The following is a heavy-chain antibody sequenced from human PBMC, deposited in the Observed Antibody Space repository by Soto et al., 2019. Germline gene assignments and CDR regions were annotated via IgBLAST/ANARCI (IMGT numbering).Heavy chain of an antibody. Sequence: PSETLSLTCAVYGGSFSGYYWSWIRQPPGKGLEWIGEINHSGSTDYNPSLKSRVTISVDTSKNQFSLKLSSVTAADTAVYYCASNSAGIAARPLGYWCQGTLVTVSS. V-gene: IGHV4-34*01. J-gene: IGHJ4*02. CDR3: ASNSAGIAARPLGY. CDR2: INHSGST. D-gene: IGHD6-6*01. CDR1: GGSFSGYY.